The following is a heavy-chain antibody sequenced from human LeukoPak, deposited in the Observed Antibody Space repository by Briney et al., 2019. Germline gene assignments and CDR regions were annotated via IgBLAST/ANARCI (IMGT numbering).Heavy chain of an antibody. CDR2: INLNSGGT. J-gene: IGHJ4*02. Sequence: ASVKVSCKASGYSFIGYYMHWVRQAPGQGVEWMGWINLNSGGTKYAQKFQGRVTMTRDTSISTVYMELSRLRSDDTAVYYCARASAAAGGLPFDYWGQGTLATVSS. D-gene: IGHD6-13*01. CDR1: GYSFIGYY. CDR3: ARASAAAGGLPFDY. V-gene: IGHV1-2*02.